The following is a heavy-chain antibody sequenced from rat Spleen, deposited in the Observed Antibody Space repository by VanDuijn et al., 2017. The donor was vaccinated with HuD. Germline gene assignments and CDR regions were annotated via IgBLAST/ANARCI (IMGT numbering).Heavy chain of an antibody. J-gene: IGHJ4*01. CDR1: GFTFDDYG. D-gene: IGHD1-4*01. CDR3: TRYYQGYVMDA. V-gene: IGHV5-36*01. Sequence: EVKLVESGGGLVQPGRSLKLSCAASGFTFDDYGMAWVRQAPKNGLEWVASINWGGSSTYYPDNVKGRFTISRDNAKNALYLQMNNLRSEDTAIYYRTRYYQGYVMDAWGQGASVTVSS. CDR2: INWGGSST.